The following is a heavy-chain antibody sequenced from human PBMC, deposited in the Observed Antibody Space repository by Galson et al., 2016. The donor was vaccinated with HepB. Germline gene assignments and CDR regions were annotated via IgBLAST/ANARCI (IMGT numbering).Heavy chain of an antibody. V-gene: IGHV4-34*01. J-gene: IGHJ4*02. CDR3: AGRLPARGFWGRSGYIDY. Sequence: SETLSLTCTVYGAPFSDYYWTWIRQAPGKGLEWIGEIGHRGNTNYNPALQSRVTVSLDKSKNQFSLNLTSMTAADTGVFFCAGRLPARGFWGRSGYIDYWGQGILVTVSS. CDR1: GAPFSDYY. CDR2: IGHRGNT. D-gene: IGHD2-15*01.